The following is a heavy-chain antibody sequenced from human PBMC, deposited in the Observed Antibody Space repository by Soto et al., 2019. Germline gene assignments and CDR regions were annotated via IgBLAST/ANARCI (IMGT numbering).Heavy chain of an antibody. Sequence: ASVKVSCKASGYTFTSYDINWVRQATGQGLEWMGWMNPNSGNAGYAQKFQGRVTMTRNTSISTAYMELSSLRSEDTAVYYCARGLERNYDFWSGYHHVAFDIWGQGTMVTVSS. J-gene: IGHJ3*02. CDR3: ARGLERNYDFWSGYHHVAFDI. V-gene: IGHV1-8*01. CDR2: MNPNSGNA. CDR1: GYTFTSYD. D-gene: IGHD3-3*01.